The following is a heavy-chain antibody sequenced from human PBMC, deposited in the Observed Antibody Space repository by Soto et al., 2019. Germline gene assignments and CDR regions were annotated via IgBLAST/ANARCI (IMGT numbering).Heavy chain of an antibody. Sequence: GESLKISCKGSGYSFTSYWIGWVRQMPGKGLEWMGIIYPGDSDTRYSPSFQGQVTISADKSISTAYLQWSSLKASDTAMYYCARQGRYENVDTAHPNAFDIWGQGTMVTVSS. D-gene: IGHD5-18*01. CDR2: IYPGDSDT. J-gene: IGHJ3*02. V-gene: IGHV5-51*01. CDR1: GYSFTSYW. CDR3: ARQGRYENVDTAHPNAFDI.